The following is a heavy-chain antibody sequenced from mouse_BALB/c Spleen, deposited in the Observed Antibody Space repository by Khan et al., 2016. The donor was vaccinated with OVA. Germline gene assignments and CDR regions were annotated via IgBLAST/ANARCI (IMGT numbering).Heavy chain of an antibody. Sequence: EVQLQESGPGLVKPSQSLSLTCTVTGYSITSDYAWNWLRQFPGNKLEWMGFISYSGNTKYNPSLKSRFSITRDTSKNQFFLQLNSVTPEDTATYYCARVYGGDFDYWGQGTSLTVSS. CDR3: ARVYGGDFDY. D-gene: IGHD1-1*01. J-gene: IGHJ2*02. V-gene: IGHV3-2*02. CDR2: ISYSGNT. CDR1: GYSITSDYA.